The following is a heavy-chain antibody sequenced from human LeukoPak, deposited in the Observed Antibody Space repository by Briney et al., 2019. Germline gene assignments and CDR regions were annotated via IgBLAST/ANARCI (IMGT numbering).Heavy chain of an antibody. D-gene: IGHD5-12*01. J-gene: IGHJ4*02. CDR2: IKSKTDGGTT. Sequence: PGGSLRLSCAASGFTFSNAWMSWVRQAPGKGLEWVGRIKSKTDGGTTDYAAPAKGRFTISRDDSKNTLYLQMNSLKTEDTAVYYCTTDPPFIVATEAPDYWGQGTLVTVSS. V-gene: IGHV3-15*01. CDR3: TTDPPFIVATEAPDY. CDR1: GFTFSNAW.